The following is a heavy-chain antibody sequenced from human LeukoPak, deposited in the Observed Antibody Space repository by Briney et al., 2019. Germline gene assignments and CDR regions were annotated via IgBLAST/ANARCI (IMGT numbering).Heavy chain of an antibody. D-gene: IGHD4-17*01. V-gene: IGHV1-8*01. CDR3: AKDRGSTVTHAADN. CDR2: MNPNNSNI. CDR1: GYTFTSYD. Sequence: ASVTVSCTASGYTFTSYDINWVRQATGQGLEWMGWMNPNNSNIGYAQKFQGRVTMTRNTSITTAYMELSSLRSEDTAVYYCAKDRGSTVTHAADNWGQGTLVTVSS. J-gene: IGHJ4*02.